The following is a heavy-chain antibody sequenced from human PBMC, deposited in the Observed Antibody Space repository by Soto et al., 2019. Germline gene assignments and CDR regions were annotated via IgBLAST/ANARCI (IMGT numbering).Heavy chain of an antibody. J-gene: IGHJ4*02. CDR1: GGSITRNNHF. CDR2: IQYGGTT. Sequence: QLQLQESGPGLVKASETLSLTCTVSGGSITRNNHFWGWIRQSPGKGLEWIGSIQYGGTTNYNPSHESLVLMAAETSKIKLSVMMDSVSAAATAVYCCARLGSGAWYHGCYFDPWRQGTLVNVPS. D-gene: IGHD6-19*01. V-gene: IGHV4-39*01. CDR3: ARLGSGAWYHGCYFDP.